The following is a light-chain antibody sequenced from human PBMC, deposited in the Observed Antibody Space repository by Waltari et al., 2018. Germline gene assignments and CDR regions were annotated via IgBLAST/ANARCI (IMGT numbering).Light chain of an antibody. J-gene: IGKJ1*01. CDR2: DAS. Sequence: DIQMTQSPSSLSASVGDRVTITCQASQDISNYLNWYQQKPGEAPKLLIYDASNLETGVPSRFSGSGSGTDFTVTISSLQPEDVGTYYCQQCEILPPTFGQGTKVEIK. CDR3: QQCEILPPT. V-gene: IGKV1-33*01. CDR1: QDISNY.